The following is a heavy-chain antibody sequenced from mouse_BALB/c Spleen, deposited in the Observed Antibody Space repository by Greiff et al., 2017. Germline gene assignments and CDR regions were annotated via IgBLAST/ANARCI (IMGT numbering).Heavy chain of an antibody. CDR3: ARERNYYYGSSYAMDY. V-gene: IGHV5-6-5*01. J-gene: IGHJ4*01. D-gene: IGHD1-1*01. CDR2: ISSGGST. CDR1: GFTFSDYY. Sequence: EVKLVESGGGLVKPGGSLKLSCAASGFTFSDYYMYWVRQTPEKRLEWVASISSGGSTYYPDSVKGRFTISRDNARNILYLQMSSLRSEDTAMYYCARERNYYYGSSYAMDYWGQGTSVTVSS.